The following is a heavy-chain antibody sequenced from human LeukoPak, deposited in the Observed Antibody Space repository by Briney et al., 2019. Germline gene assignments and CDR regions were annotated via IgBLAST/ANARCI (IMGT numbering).Heavy chain of an antibody. Sequence: SETLSLTCTVSGGSISCYYWSWMRQPPGKGLEWMGYIYDSGSTNYNPSLKSRVTISVDTSKNQFSLKLSSVTAADTAVYYCARLNYYYDMDVWGKGTTVTVSS. V-gene: IGHV4-59*01. CDR1: GGSISCYY. CDR2: IYDSGST. J-gene: IGHJ6*03. D-gene: IGHD3-16*01. CDR3: ARLNYYYDMDV.